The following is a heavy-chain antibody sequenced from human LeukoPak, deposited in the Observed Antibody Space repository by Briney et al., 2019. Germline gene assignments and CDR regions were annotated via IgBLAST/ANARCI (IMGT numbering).Heavy chain of an antibody. CDR1: GFTFSSYE. V-gene: IGHV3-48*03. Sequence: GGSLRLSCAASGFTFSSYEMNWVRQAPGKGLEWVSYISSSGNIIYDADSVKGRFTISRDNAKNSLYLQMNSLRAEDTAVYYCARGGGSGSYYHDAFDIWGQGTMVTVSS. J-gene: IGHJ3*02. CDR2: ISSSGNII. CDR3: ARGGGSGSYYHDAFDI. D-gene: IGHD3-10*01.